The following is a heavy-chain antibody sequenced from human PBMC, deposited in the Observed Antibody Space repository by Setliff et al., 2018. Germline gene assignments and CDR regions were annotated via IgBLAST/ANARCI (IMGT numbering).Heavy chain of an antibody. CDR2: INHSGST. J-gene: IGHJ5*02. CDR3: ARRMYYYDSSGYYYGTHNWFDP. CDR1: GGSFSGYY. V-gene: IGHV4-34*01. D-gene: IGHD3-22*01. Sequence: ASETLSLTCAVYGGSFSGYYWSWIRQPPGKGLEWIGEINHSGSTNYNPSLKSRVTISVDTSKNQFSLKLSSVTAADTAVYYCARRMYYYDSSGYYYGTHNWFDPWGQGTLVTVSS.